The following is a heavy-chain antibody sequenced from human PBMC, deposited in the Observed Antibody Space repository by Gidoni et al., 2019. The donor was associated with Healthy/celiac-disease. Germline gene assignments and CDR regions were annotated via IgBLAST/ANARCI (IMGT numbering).Heavy chain of an antibody. CDR1: GFTFSSYA. J-gene: IGHJ3*02. CDR3: ARDRIKGGEDAFDI. Sequence: QVQLVESGGGVVQTGRSLRLSCAASGFTFSSYAMHWVRQAPGKGLEWVAVISYDGSNKYYADSVKGRFTISRDNSKNTLYLQMNSLRAEDTAVYYCARDRIKGGEDAFDIWGQGTMVTVSS. V-gene: IGHV3-30-3*01. CDR2: ISYDGSNK. D-gene: IGHD3-10*01.